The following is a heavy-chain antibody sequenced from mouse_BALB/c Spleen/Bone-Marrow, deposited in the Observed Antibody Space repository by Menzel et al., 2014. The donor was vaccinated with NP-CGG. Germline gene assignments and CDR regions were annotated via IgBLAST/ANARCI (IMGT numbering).Heavy chain of an antibody. V-gene: IGHV7-3*02. CDR2: IRNKANGYTT. Sequence: VKLVESGGGLVQPGGSLRLSCATSGVTFTDYYMSWVRQPPGKALEWLTFIRNKANGYTTEYSASVKGRFTISRDNSQSILYLQMNTLRAEDSATYYCARDMGLLRFDYWGQGTTLTVSS. D-gene: IGHD2-3*01. J-gene: IGHJ2*01. CDR3: ARDMGLLRFDY. CDR1: GVTFTDYY.